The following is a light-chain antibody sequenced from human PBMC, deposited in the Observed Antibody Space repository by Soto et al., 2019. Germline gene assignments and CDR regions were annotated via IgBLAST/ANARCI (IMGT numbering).Light chain of an antibody. CDR2: AAS. J-gene: IGKJ2*01. V-gene: IGKV1-39*01. CDR1: QSISSD. CDR3: PQSYSTPYT. Sequence: DSQMTQSPSSLSASVGDRVTITCLASQSISSDLNWYQQKPGKAPKLLIYAASSLQSGVPSRFSGSGSGTDFTLTISSLQPEDFATYYCPQSYSTPYTFGQGTKLEIK.